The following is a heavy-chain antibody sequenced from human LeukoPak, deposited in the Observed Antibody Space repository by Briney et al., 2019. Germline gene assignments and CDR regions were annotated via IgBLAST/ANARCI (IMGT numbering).Heavy chain of an antibody. J-gene: IGHJ4*02. CDR2: IYYSGST. CDR3: ARNFYASSGYYLDDFYFDF. D-gene: IGHD3-22*01. CDR1: GGSISSGDYY. V-gene: IGHV4-31*03. Sequence: PSETLSLTCTVSGGSISSGDYYWSWIRQHPGKGLEWIGYIYYSGSTYYNPSLKSRVTISVDTSKNHFSLELSSVTAADTAMYYCARNFYASSGYYLDDFYFDFWGQGTLVTVSS.